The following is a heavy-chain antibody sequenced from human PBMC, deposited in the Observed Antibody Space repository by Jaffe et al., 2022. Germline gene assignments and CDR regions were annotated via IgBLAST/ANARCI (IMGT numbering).Heavy chain of an antibody. CDR1: GFTFSNSW. J-gene: IGHJ4*02. V-gene: IGHV3-7*05. Sequence: EVHLVESGGGLVQPGGSLRLSCTASGFTFSNSWMSWVRQTPGKGLEFVANINRDESVKNYEASVKGRFTISRDNAKNSLSLQMNSLRAEDTAVYYCARDPGSSAFDYWGQGALVTVSS. CDR2: INRDESVK. CDR3: ARDPGSSAFDY. D-gene: IGHD6-19*01.